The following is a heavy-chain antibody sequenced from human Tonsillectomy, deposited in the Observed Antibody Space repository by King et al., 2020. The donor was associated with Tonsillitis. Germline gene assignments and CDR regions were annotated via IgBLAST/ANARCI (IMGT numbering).Heavy chain of an antibody. CDR2: INHIGST. V-gene: IGHV4-34*01. D-gene: IGHD3-22*01. Sequence: VQLQQWGAGLLKPSETLSLTCAVYGGSFSGYYWSLIRQPPGKGLEWIGEINHIGSTNYNPSLKNRVTISVDTSKNQFSLKLSSVTAPDTAVYNCARDSSAFDIWGQGTMVTVSS. CDR3: ARDSSAFDI. CDR1: GGSFSGYY. J-gene: IGHJ3*02.